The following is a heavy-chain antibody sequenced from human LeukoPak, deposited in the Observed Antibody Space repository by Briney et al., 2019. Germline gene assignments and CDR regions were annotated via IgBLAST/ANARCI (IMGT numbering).Heavy chain of an antibody. CDR2: INSDGSST. D-gene: IGHD3-22*01. CDR3: ARRYYYDSSGYYSLAFDY. V-gene: IGHV3-74*01. CDR1: GFTFSSYW. Sequence: GGSLRLSRAASGFTFSSYWMHWVRQAPGKGLVWVSRINSDGSSTSHADSVKGRFTISRDNAKNTLYLQMNSLRAEDTAVYYCARRYYYDSSGYYSLAFDYWGQGTLVTVSS. J-gene: IGHJ4*02.